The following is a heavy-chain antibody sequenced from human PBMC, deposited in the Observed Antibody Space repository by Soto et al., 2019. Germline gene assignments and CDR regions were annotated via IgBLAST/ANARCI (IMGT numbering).Heavy chain of an antibody. V-gene: IGHV4-30-2*01. Sequence: PPEPVSHTCAVAGGAVSRGGYSWSWIRQPPGKGLEWIGYIYHSGNTYYNPSLKSRVTISVDRSKNQFSLKLSSVPAADTAVYSCAHSGYSGYVIDSWGQGTLVTVSS. CDR3: AHSGYSGYVIDS. D-gene: IGHD5-12*01. J-gene: IGHJ4*02. CDR2: IYHSGNT. CDR1: GGAVSRGGYS.